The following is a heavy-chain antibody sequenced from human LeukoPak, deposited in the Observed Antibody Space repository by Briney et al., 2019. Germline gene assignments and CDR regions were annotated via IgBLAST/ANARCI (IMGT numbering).Heavy chain of an antibody. J-gene: IGHJ4*02. V-gene: IGHV4-59*08. CDR1: GGSISSYH. CDR3: ARWSCSSTSCYTGVYYFDY. Sequence: SSETLSLTCTVSGGSISSYHWSWIRQPPGKGLEWIGYIYYSGSTNYNPSLKSRVTISVDTSKNQFSLKLSSVTAADTAVYYCARWSCSSTSCYTGVYYFDYWGQGTLVTVSS. CDR2: IYYSGST. D-gene: IGHD2-2*02.